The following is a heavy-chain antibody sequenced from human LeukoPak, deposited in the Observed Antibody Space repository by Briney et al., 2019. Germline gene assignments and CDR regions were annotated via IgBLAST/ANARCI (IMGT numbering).Heavy chain of an antibody. CDR2: IYHSGST. CDR1: GGSISSGGYY. V-gene: IGHV4-31*03. Sequence: SETLSLTCTVSGGSISSGGYYWSWIRQHPGKGLEWIGYIYHSGSTYYNPSLKSRVTISVDTSKNQFSLKLSSVTAADTAVYYCARGGGGSGYYILQYNWFDPWGQGTLVTVSS. CDR3: ARGGGGSGYYILQYNWFDP. D-gene: IGHD3-22*01. J-gene: IGHJ5*02.